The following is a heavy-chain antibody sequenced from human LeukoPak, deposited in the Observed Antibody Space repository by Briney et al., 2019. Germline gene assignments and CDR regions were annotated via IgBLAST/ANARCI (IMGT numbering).Heavy chain of an antibody. CDR2: IIPLFGSA. CDR3: ARDGGYRLVRGVIIPNWFDP. CDR1: GGTFSNYA. V-gene: IGHV1-69*13. J-gene: IGHJ5*02. D-gene: IGHD3-10*01. Sequence: GASVKVSCKASGGTFSNYAISWVRQAPGQGLEWMGGIIPLFGSADYAQKFQGRVTFTADESTSTAYMELSSLRPEDTAVYYCARDGGYRLVRGVIIPNWFDPWGQGTLVTVSS.